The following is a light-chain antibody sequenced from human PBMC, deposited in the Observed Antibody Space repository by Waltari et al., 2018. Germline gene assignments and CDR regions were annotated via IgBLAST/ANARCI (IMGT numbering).Light chain of an antibody. Sequence: SCRASQSIASSLAWYQQRPGQAPRRLIYDAFTRDTGIPARFSGSGSGTDFTLTISSLEPEDFAVYYCQQRSNWPPTFGGGSKVQI. V-gene: IGKV3-11*01. CDR2: DAF. CDR1: QSIASS. J-gene: IGKJ4*01. CDR3: QQRSNWPPT.